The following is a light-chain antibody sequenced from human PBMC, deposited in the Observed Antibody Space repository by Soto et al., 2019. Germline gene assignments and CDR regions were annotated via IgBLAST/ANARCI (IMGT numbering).Light chain of an antibody. J-gene: IGLJ1*01. V-gene: IGLV2-23*01. CDR2: EAS. CDR3: CSYAGYSTYV. Sequence: QAALTQPASVSGSPGQSITISCTGTSRDVGNYNLVSWYQHHPGKVPKLLIYEASKRPSGVSNRFSGSKSANTASLTISGLQAEDEADYYCCSYAGYSTYVFGVGTKVTVL. CDR1: SRDVGNYNL.